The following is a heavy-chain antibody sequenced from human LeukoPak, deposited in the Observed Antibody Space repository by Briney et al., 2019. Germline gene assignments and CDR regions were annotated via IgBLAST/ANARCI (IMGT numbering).Heavy chain of an antibody. CDR3: ARDSFDDYGAYYFDY. CDR2: IYRSGST. D-gene: IGHD4-17*01. J-gene: IGHJ4*02. Sequence: PSETLSLTCAVSGGSISSSNWWSWVRQPPGKGLEWIGEIYRSGSTNYNPSLKSRVTISVDKSKNQFSLKLSSVTAADTAVYYCARDSFDDYGAYYFDYWGQGTLVTVSS. V-gene: IGHV4-4*02. CDR1: GGSISSSNW.